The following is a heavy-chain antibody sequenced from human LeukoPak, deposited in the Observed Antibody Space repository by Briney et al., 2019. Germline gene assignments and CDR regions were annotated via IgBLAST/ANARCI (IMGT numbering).Heavy chain of an antibody. J-gene: IGHJ6*03. Sequence: SETLSHTCTVSGGSISSFYYTWIRQPPGKGLEWIGYIDSSGITNYNSSLNSRVTISLDTSQNQFSLKLNSVTAADTAVYYCARDPYNGNYGHYYYYYMDVWGKGTTVTISS. V-gene: IGHV4-59*01. CDR3: ARDPYNGNYGHYYYYYMDV. D-gene: IGHD1-26*01. CDR2: IDSSGIT. CDR1: GGSISSFY.